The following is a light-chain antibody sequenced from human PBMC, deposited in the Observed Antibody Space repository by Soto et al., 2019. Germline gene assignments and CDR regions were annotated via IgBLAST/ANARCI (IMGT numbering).Light chain of an antibody. J-gene: IGLJ2*01. Sequence: QSVLTQPASVSGSPGQSINISCSGTNSDVGSHDLVSWYQQHPGKAPKLIIFEVTRRPSGVSNRFSGSKSGNTASLTISGLQTEDEADYYFCSYAGSDTYVVFGGGTKLTVL. V-gene: IGLV2-23*02. CDR1: NSDVGSHDL. CDR3: CSYAGSDTYVV. CDR2: EVT.